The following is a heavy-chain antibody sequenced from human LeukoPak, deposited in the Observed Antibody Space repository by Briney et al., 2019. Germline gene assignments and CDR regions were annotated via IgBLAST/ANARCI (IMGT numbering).Heavy chain of an antibody. Sequence: SETLSVTCTVSGGSISSYYWSWIRQPPGKGLEWIGGIYYSGSTNYNPSLKSRVTISVDTSKNQFSLKLSPVTAADTAVYYCARGIIMVRGVKPSFDYWGQGTLVTVSS. CDR1: GGSISSYY. D-gene: IGHD3-10*01. J-gene: IGHJ4*02. CDR3: ARGIIMVRGVKPSFDY. CDR2: IYYSGST. V-gene: IGHV4-59*01.